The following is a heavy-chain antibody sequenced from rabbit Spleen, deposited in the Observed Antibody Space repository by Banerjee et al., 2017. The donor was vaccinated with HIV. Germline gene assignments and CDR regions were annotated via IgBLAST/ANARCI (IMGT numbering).Heavy chain of an antibody. CDR1: GFSFSNSDY. CDR2: IAGSSSSFT. CDR3: ARDTGSSFSSYGMDL. Sequence: QEQLEESGGDLVKPGASLTLTCTASGFSFSNSDYMCWVRQAPGKGLEWISCIAGSSSSFTYSATWAKGRFTCSKTSSTTVTLQMTSLTVADTATYFCARDTGSSFSSYGMDLWGQGTLVTVS. J-gene: IGHJ3*01. V-gene: IGHV1S45*01. D-gene: IGHD8-1*01.